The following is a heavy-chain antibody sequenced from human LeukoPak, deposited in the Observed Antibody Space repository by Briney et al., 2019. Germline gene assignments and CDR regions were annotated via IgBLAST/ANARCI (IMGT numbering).Heavy chain of an antibody. D-gene: IGHD5-12*01. J-gene: IGHJ4*02. CDR1: GGSFSGYY. Sequence: SETLSLTCAVYGGSFSGYYWSWIRQPPGKGLEWIGEITHSGSTNYNPSLKSRVTISVDTSKNQFSLKLSSVTAADTAVYYCARPGYSGYDIDYWGQGTLVIVSS. V-gene: IGHV4-34*01. CDR3: ARPGYSGYDIDY. CDR2: ITHSGST.